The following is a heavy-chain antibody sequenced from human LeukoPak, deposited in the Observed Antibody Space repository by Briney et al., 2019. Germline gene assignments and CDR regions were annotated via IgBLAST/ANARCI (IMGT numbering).Heavy chain of an antibody. V-gene: IGHV3-49*04. CDR2: IRSKAYGGTT. CDR3: KADTAL. Sequence: GGSLRLSCTASGFTFSTYAMNWVRQAPGKGLEWVGFIRSKAYGGTTEYAASVKGRFTISRDDSKSIAYLQMNSLKTEDTAVYYCKADTALWGQGTLVTVSS. CDR1: GFTFSTYA. D-gene: IGHD5-18*01. J-gene: IGHJ4*02.